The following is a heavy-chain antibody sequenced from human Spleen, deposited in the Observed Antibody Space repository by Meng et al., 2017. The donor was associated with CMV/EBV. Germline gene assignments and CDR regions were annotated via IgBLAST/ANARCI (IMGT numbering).Heavy chain of an antibody. CDR1: GYSFTSDW. CDR2: IFPGDSDT. Sequence: GSGYSFTSDWIGWVRQMPGKGLEWMGIIFPGDSDTRYSPSFQGQVTISADKSINTAYLQWSSLKASDTAIYYCARQNYHDFWSGYSTWGQGTLVTVSS. V-gene: IGHV5-51*01. J-gene: IGHJ4*02. D-gene: IGHD3-3*01. CDR3: ARQNYHDFWSGYST.